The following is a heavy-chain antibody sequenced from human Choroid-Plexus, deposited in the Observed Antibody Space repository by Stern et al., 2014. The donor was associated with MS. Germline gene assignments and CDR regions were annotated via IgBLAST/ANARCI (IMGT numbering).Heavy chain of an antibody. J-gene: IGHJ4*02. V-gene: IGHV1-69*01. CDR3: ARDQGGIADS. CDR2: LTPMFGTS. D-gene: IGHD6-13*01. Sequence: VQLLESGAEVKKPGSSVKVSCKASGGSFSMDSISWVRQAPGQGLEWMGGLTPMFGTSNYAQKFQGRVTTSADVSPSTAYMELTSLRSEDTAVYFCARDQGGIADSWGQGTLVIVSS. CDR1: GGSFSMDS.